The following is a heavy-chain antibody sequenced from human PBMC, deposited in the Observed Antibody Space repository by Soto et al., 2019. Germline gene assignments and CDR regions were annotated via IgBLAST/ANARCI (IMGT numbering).Heavy chain of an antibody. CDR3: ARVPAPGNSYYYYYIDV. CDR1: GVSISNYY. Sequence: SETLSLTCTVSGVSISNYYWSWIRQPPGKGLEWIGHIYHSGSTNYNPSLKSRVTISVDTSKNQFSLKLNSVTAADTAVYSCARVPAPGNSYYYYYIDVWGKGTTVTVSS. J-gene: IGHJ6*03. V-gene: IGHV4-59*13. D-gene: IGHD1-7*01. CDR2: IYHSGST.